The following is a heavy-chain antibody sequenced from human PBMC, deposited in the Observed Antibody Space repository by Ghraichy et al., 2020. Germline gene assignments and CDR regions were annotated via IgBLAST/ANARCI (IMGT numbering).Heavy chain of an antibody. CDR1: ELTFSDHY. V-gene: IGHV3-72*01. CDR3: ARVSTTTGGRNAFDI. Sequence: GESLNISCAASELTFSDHYVDWVRQAPGKGLEWVGRTRNKANSYTTEYAASVKGRFTISRDDSKNSLYLQMNSLKTEDTAIYYCARVSTTTGGRNAFDIWGQGTMVTVSS. J-gene: IGHJ3*02. D-gene: IGHD3-16*01. CDR2: TRNKANSYTT.